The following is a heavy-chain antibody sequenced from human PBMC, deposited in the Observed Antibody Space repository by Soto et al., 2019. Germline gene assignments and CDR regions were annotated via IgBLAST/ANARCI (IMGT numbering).Heavy chain of an antibody. D-gene: IGHD3-10*01. Sequence: HPGGSLRLSCAGSGFTFSTFDIHWVRQAPGKGLEWVSGIGTLSDTFYAASVQGRFTISGQNAKNSVYLQMNSLRAGDTAFYYCARGRSFSYDSTPPPMFDPWGQGTLVTVSS. CDR3: ARGRSFSYDSTPPPMFDP. CDR1: GFTFSTFD. J-gene: IGHJ5*02. V-gene: IGHV3-13*01. CDR2: IGTLSDT.